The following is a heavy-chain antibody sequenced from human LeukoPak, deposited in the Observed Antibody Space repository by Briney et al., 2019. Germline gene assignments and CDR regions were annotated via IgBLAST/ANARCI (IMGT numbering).Heavy chain of an antibody. CDR2: IWYDGSNK. CDR3: ARDRGGLDY. D-gene: IGHD4-23*01. Sequence: SGRSLRLSCAASGFTFSSYGMHWVRQAPGKGLEWVAVIWYDGSNKYYADFVKGRLTISRDNSKNTLYLQMNSLRAEDTAVYYCARDRGGLDYWGQGTLVTVSS. J-gene: IGHJ4*02. CDR1: GFTFSSYG. V-gene: IGHV3-33*01.